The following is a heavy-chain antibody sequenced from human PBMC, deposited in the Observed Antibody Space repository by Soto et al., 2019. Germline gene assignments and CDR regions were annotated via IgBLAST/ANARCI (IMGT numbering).Heavy chain of an antibody. J-gene: IGHJ4*02. CDR1: GYTFTSYG. CDR3: ARGLFLDFSWSFDY. D-gene: IGHD3-3*01. V-gene: IGHV1-18*01. Sequence: GASVKVSCKASGYTFTSYGISWVRQAPGQGLEWKGWISAYNGNTNYAQKLQGRVTMTTDTSTSTAYMELRSLRSDDTAVYYCARGLFLDFSWSFDYWGQGTLVTVSS. CDR2: ISAYNGNT.